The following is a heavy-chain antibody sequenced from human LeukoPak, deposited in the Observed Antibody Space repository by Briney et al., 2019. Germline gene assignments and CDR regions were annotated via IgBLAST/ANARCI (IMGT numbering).Heavy chain of an antibody. J-gene: IGHJ4*02. V-gene: IGHV3-9*01. CDR2: ISWNSGRT. CDR3: AKDIYNYYDSSGYGY. Sequence: PGGSLRLSCAASGFNFDDYAMHWVRQPPGKGLEWVSDISWNSGRTGYADSVKGRFTISRDNAKNSLYLQMNSLRAEDTALYYCAKDIYNYYDSSGYGYWGQGTLVTVSS. CDR1: GFNFDDYA. D-gene: IGHD3-22*01.